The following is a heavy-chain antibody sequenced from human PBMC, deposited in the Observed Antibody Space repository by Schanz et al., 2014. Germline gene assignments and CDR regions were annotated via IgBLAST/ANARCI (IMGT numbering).Heavy chain of an antibody. CDR3: AYYDVLTGFDY. CDR2: IEFSGGTT. V-gene: IGHV3-23*01. J-gene: IGHJ4*02. Sequence: EAQLLESGGGLVQPGGSLRLSCAASGFNFKAYAMSWVRQAPGKGLEWVSGIEFSGGTTYYADSVKGRFTISRDNSKNILTMQMSSLRAEDTAVYYCAYYDVLTGFDYWGQGTQVTVSS. D-gene: IGHD3-9*01. CDR1: GFNFKAYA.